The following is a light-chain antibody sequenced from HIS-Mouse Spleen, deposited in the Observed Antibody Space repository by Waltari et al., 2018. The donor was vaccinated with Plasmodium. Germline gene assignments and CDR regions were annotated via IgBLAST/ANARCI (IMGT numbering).Light chain of an antibody. CDR3: QQYNNWPPYT. Sequence: EIVMTQSPATLSVSPGERATLSCRASQSVSSNLAWYQQKPGQAPRLLIYVASTRATGIPARFSGSGSGTECTLIISSMQSEDFAVYYCQQYNNWPPYTFGQGTKLEIK. V-gene: IGKV3-15*01. CDR1: QSVSSN. J-gene: IGKJ2*01. CDR2: VAS.